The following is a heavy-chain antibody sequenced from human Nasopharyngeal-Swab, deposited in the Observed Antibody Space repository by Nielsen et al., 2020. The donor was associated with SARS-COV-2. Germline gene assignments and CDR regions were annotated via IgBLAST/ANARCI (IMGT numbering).Heavy chain of an antibody. CDR3: ARPGGSGDPYWYFDL. D-gene: IGHD3-16*01. CDR2: MYYSGST. V-gene: IGHV4-59*01. Sequence: SETLSLTCSVSGGSISSYYWSWIRQPPGKGLEWIGYMYYSGSTSHNPSLKSRVTISVDTSKNQISLKLTSVTAADTAVYYCARPGGSGDPYWYFDLWGRGTLVTVSS. CDR1: GGSISSYY. J-gene: IGHJ2*01.